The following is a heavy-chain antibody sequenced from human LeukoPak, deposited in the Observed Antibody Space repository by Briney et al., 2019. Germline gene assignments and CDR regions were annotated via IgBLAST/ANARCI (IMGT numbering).Heavy chain of an antibody. CDR2: ISYDGSNK. V-gene: IGHV3-30*03. CDR3: TRSKGVWDYFDY. CDR1: GFTFSSYG. D-gene: IGHD3-16*01. Sequence: GRSLRLSCAASGFTFSSYGMHWVRQAPGKGLEWVAVISYDGSNKYYADSVKGRFTISRDNSKNTLYLQMNSLRAEDTAVYYCTRSKGVWDYFDYWGQGTLVTVSS. J-gene: IGHJ4*02.